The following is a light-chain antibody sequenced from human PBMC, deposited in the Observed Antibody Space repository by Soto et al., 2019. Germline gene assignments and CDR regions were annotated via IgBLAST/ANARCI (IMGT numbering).Light chain of an antibody. Sequence: EIVMTQSPATLSVSPGEGATLSCGASQTVTSNYLAWYQQKPGQAPRLLIFGASIRVTGIPDRFIGSGSGTDFTLTISRLEPEDFAVYYCQHYVTSLTTFGQGTKVDIK. J-gene: IGKJ1*01. V-gene: IGKV3-20*01. CDR3: QHYVTSLTT. CDR2: GAS. CDR1: QTVTSNY.